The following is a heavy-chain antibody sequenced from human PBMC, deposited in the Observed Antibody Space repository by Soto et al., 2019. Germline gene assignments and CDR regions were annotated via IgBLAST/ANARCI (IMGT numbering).Heavy chain of an antibody. Sequence: PGESLKISCAASGFTFSSYEMNWVRQAPGKGLEWVSYISSSGSTIYYADSVKGRFTISRDNAKNSLYLQMNSLRAEDTAVYYCARDASYYYDSSGYYYYGMDVWGQGTTVTVSS. CDR3: ARDASYYYDSSGYYYYGMDV. CDR2: ISSSGSTI. CDR1: GFTFSSYE. J-gene: IGHJ6*02. D-gene: IGHD3-22*01. V-gene: IGHV3-48*03.